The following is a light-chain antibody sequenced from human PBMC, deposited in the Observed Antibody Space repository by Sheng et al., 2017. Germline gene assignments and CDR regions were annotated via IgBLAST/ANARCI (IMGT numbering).Light chain of an antibody. Sequence: SYELTQPPSVSVSPGQTARLTCFGNKLGDKLVYLVSTEARPVPYFGHLSRQEADPQAFLERFSGSNSGNTATLTISGTQAIDGGDYYCRAWDEITTSYVFGGGTRLTVL. CDR1: KLGDKL. CDR3: RAWDEITTSYV. CDR2: RQ. J-gene: IGLJ1*01. V-gene: IGLV3-1*01.